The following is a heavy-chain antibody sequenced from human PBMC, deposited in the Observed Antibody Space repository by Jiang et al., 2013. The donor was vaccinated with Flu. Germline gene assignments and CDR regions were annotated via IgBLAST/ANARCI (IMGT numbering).Heavy chain of an antibody. CDR3: ARKTYAENPYYFDY. D-gene: IGHD4-17*01. CDR1: TFTSYA. J-gene: IGHJ4*02. CDR2: IIPIFGTA. V-gene: IGHV1-69*01. Sequence: TFTSYAMHWVRQAPGQGLEWMGGIIPIFGTANYAQKFQGRVTITADESTSTAYMELSSLRSEDTAVYYCARKTYAENPYYFDYWGQGTLVTVSS.